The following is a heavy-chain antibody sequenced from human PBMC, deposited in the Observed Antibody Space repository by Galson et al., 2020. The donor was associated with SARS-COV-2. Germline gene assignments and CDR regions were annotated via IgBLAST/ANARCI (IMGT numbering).Heavy chain of an antibody. J-gene: IGHJ4*02. V-gene: IGHV1-2*02. CDR3: ASARGPDYYDRKDYLDD. CDR1: GYTFTAYY. Sequence: ASVKVSCKASGYTFTAYYMHWVRQAPGQGLEWMGWINPHSGGTNSAQKFQGRVTMTRDTSISTAYMEVSRLRSDDTAVYYCASARGPDYYDRKDYLDDWGQGTLVTVSS. CDR2: INPHSGGT. D-gene: IGHD3-22*01.